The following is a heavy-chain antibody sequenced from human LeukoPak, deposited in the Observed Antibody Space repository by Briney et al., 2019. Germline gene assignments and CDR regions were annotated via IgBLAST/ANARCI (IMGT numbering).Heavy chain of an antibody. CDR3: ARVDFPPQESRGYSYGIDSDYYYYGMDV. CDR1: GGTFSSYA. D-gene: IGHD5-18*01. CDR2: IIPIFGTA. V-gene: IGHV1-69*13. J-gene: IGHJ6*02. Sequence: SVKVSCKASGGTFSSYAISWVRQAPGQGLEWMGGIIPIFGTANYAQKFQGRVTITADESTSTAYMELSSLRSEDTAVYYCARVDFPPQESRGYSYGIDSDYYYYGMDVWGQGTTVTVSS.